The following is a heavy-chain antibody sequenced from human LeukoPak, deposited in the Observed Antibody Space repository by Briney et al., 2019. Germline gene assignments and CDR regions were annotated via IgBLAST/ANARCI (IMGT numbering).Heavy chain of an antibody. CDR1: GYTFTSYG. CDR2: ISAYNGST. CDR3: ARDLVAITPPKYYYYYYMDV. Sequence: GASVTVSCKASGYTFTSYGISWVRQAPGQGLEWMGWISAYNGSTNYAQKLQGRVTMTTDTSTSTAYMELRSLRSDDTAVYYCARDLVAITPPKYYYYYYMDVWGKGTTVTVSS. V-gene: IGHV1-18*01. J-gene: IGHJ6*03. D-gene: IGHD5-24*01.